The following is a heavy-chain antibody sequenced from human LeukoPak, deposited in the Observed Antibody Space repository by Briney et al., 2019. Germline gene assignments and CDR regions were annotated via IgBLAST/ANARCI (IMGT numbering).Heavy chain of an antibody. Sequence: SETLSLTCTVSGGSISSSSYYWGWIRQPPGKGLEWIGGIYYSGSTYYHPSLKSRVTMSIDTSKNQFSLKLSSVTAADTAVYYCARGVGAYYMDVWGKGTTVTISS. D-gene: IGHD1-26*01. J-gene: IGHJ6*03. CDR1: GGSISSSSYY. CDR2: IYYSGST. V-gene: IGHV4-39*07. CDR3: ARGVGAYYMDV.